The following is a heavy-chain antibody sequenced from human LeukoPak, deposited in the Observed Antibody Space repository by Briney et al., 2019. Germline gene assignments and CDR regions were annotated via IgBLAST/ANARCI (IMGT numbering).Heavy chain of an antibody. Sequence: GGSLRLSCAASGFTFSSSAMSWVRQAPGKGLEWVSSISGSGDSTYYADSVKGRFTISRDNSKNTLYLQMNGLRAEDTAIYYCAKDRVVGAGDDAFDIWGQGTMVTVSS. CDR3: AKDRVVGAGDDAFDI. V-gene: IGHV3-23*01. CDR2: ISGSGDST. D-gene: IGHD1-26*01. CDR1: GFTFSSSA. J-gene: IGHJ3*02.